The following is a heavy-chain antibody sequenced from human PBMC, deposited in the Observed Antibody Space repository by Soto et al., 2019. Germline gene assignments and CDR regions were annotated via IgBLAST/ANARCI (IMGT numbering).Heavy chain of an antibody. CDR3: ARDLGGLNYYDILTGYLSDVFRDRMDV. Sequence: ASVKVSCKASGYTFTSYGISWVRQAPGQGLEWMGWISANNGGTNYAQKFQGWVNITSDTSISTAYIEFSRLRSDDTAVYYCARDLGGLNYYDILTGYLSDVFRDRMDVWGQGTTVNVSS. CDR1: GYTFTSYG. D-gene: IGHD3-9*01. CDR2: ISANNGGT. J-gene: IGHJ6*02. V-gene: IGHV1-2*04.